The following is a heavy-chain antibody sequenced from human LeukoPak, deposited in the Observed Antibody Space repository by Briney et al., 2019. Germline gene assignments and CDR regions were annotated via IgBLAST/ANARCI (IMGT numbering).Heavy chain of an antibody. CDR3: AKGAAPSNFDY. J-gene: IGHJ4*02. Sequence: ASVKVSCKASGYTFTSYYMHWVRQAPGQGLEWMGIINPSGGSTSYAQKFQGRVTMTRDMSTSTVYMELSSLTSEDTAVYYCAKGAAPSNFDYWGKGTLVTVSS. D-gene: IGHD6-13*01. CDR1: GYTFTSYY. V-gene: IGHV1-46*01. CDR2: INPSGGST.